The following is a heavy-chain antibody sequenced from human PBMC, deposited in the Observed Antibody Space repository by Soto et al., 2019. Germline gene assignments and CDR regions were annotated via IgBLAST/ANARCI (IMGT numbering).Heavy chain of an antibody. Sequence: PSETLSLTCAVSGGSISSGGYSWSWIRQPPGKGLEWIGYMYHSGSTNYNPSLKSRVTISIDRSKNQFSLKLSSVTAADTAVYYCARRIVDTAMARPTAHGMDVWGQGTTVTVSS. CDR2: MYHSGST. CDR1: GGSISSGGYS. V-gene: IGHV4-30-2*02. J-gene: IGHJ6*02. D-gene: IGHD5-18*01. CDR3: ARRIVDTAMARPTAHGMDV.